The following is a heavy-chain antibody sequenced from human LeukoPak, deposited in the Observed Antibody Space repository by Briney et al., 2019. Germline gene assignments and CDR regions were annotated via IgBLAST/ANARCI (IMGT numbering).Heavy chain of an antibody. D-gene: IGHD3-22*01. CDR2: INHSGST. J-gene: IGHJ4*02. CDR1: GGPFSGYY. Sequence: SETLSLTCAVYGGPFSGYYWSWIRQPPGKGLEWIGEINHSGSTNYNPSLKSRVTISVDTSKNQFSLKLSSVTAADTAVYYCARGPRYYYDSSGYYWGQGTLVTVSS. CDR3: ARGPRYYYDSSGYY. V-gene: IGHV4-34*01.